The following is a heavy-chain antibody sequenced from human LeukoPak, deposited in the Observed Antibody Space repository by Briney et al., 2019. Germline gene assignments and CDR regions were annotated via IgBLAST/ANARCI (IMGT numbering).Heavy chain of an antibody. CDR3: AKEGRYNWNDIQAFDI. V-gene: IGHV3-23*01. CDR2: ISGRGGST. D-gene: IGHD1-1*01. J-gene: IGHJ3*02. Sequence: GGSLRLSCAASGITFSSYVMSWVRQAPGKGLEWVSGISGRGGSTNYADSVRGRFTISRDNSKNTLSLQMNSLRAEDTAVYYCAKEGRYNWNDIQAFDIWGQGTMVTVSS. CDR1: GITFSSYV.